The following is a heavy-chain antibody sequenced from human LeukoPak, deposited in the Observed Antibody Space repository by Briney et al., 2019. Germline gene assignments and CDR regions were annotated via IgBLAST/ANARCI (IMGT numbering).Heavy chain of an antibody. Sequence: PSETLSLTCTVSGGSISSYYWSWIRQPPGKGLEWIGYIYYSGSTNYSPSLKSRVTISVDTSKNQFSLKLSSVTAADTAVYYCARDTTAAFFFDYWGQGTLVTVSS. CDR2: IYYSGST. J-gene: IGHJ4*02. D-gene: IGHD1-14*01. CDR3: ARDTTAAFFFDY. CDR1: GGSISSYY. V-gene: IGHV4-59*01.